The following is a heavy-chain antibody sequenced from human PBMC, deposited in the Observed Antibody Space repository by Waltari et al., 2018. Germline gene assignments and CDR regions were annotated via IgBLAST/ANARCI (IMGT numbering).Heavy chain of an antibody. D-gene: IGHD2-8*01. Sequence: QVQLVQSGAEVKKPGASVKVSCKASGYTFTSYAMHWVRQAPGQRLAWMGWINAGNGNTKCSKMSLGRVTITMDTSATAVSMELSSRRSEDTAVYYCAGHCTNGGCYLRNYYYYGMDVWGQGTTVTVSS. CDR2: INAGNGNT. CDR1: GYTFTSYA. J-gene: IGHJ6*02. CDR3: AGHCTNGGCYLRNYYYYGMDV. V-gene: IGHV1-3*01.